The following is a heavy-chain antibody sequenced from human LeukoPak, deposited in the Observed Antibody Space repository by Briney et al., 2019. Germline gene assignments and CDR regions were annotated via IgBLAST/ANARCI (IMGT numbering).Heavy chain of an antibody. D-gene: IGHD3-10*01. CDR2: IYTSGST. CDR1: GGSISSYY. CDR3: ARDFFKYGSGSFHDY. J-gene: IGHJ4*02. Sequence: SETLSLTCTVSGGSISSYYWSWIRQPAGKGLEWIGRIYTSGSTNYNPSPKSRVTMSVDTSKNQLSLKLTSVTAADTAVYYCARDFFKYGSGSFHDYWGQGILVTVSS. V-gene: IGHV4-4*07.